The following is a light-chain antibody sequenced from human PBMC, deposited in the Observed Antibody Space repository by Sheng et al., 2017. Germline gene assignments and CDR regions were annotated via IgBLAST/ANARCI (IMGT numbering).Light chain of an antibody. CDR3: QQYYDSPH. CDR1: QSVLDSSNNKNY. CDR2: WAS. V-gene: IGKV4-1*01. Sequence: DIVMTQSPDSLAVSLGERATINCKSSQSVLDSSNNKNYVAWYQQKPGQPPRLLIYWASTRESGVPDRFSGSGSGTDFTLTISSLQAEDVAVYYCQQYYDSPHFAGGTKVEIK. J-gene: IGKJ4*01.